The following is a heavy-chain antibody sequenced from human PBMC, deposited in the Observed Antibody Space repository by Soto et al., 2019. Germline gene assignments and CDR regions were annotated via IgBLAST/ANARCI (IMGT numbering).Heavy chain of an antibody. CDR2: INPNSGGT. V-gene: IGHV1-2*04. D-gene: IGHD3-9*01. Sequence: ASVKVSCKASGYTFTGYYMHWVRQAPGQGLEWMGWINPNSGGTNYAQKFQGWVTMTRDTSISTAYMELSRLRSDDTAVYYCARGTPYDILTGYYNRYWFDPWGQGTLVTVSS. CDR1: GYTFTGYY. CDR3: ARGTPYDILTGYYNRYWFDP. J-gene: IGHJ5*02.